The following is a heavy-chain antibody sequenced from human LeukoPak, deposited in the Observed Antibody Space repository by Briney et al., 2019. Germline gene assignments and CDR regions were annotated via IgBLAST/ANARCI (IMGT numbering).Heavy chain of an antibody. CDR3: ARLLVPGWFDP. V-gene: IGHV4-39*01. CDR1: GDSIISSNNY. J-gene: IGHJ5*02. CDR2: IYYSGST. D-gene: IGHD2-2*01. Sequence: PSETLSLTCTVSGDSIISSNNYWVWIRQPPGKGLEWIGTIYYSGSTFYSPSLKSRITISVDTSKNQFSLKLSSVTAADTAVYYCARLLVPGWFDPWGQGTLVTVSS.